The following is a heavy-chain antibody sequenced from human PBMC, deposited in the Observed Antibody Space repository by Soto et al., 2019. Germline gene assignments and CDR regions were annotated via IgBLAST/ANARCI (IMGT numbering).Heavy chain of an antibody. J-gene: IGHJ4*02. Sequence: QVQLVQSGAEVKKPGASVRVSCKASGYTITCCAMHWVRQAPGQRPEWMGWINAGDGDTRYSQNFQDRLTIIRDTSANTAYMELSSLRSEDTAVYYCARDGEGKAAAGMVYWGKGTLDTVSS. CDR1: GYTITCCA. CDR2: INAGDGDT. V-gene: IGHV1-3*01. CDR3: ARDGEGKAAAGMVY. D-gene: IGHD6-13*01.